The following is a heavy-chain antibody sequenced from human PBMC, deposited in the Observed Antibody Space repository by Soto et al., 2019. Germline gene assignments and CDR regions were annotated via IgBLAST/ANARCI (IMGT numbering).Heavy chain of an antibody. CDR3: TTDPLYQLGLYGMDV. J-gene: IGHJ6*02. D-gene: IGHD2-2*01. CDR1: GFTFSNAW. Sequence: PGGSLRLSCAASGFTFSNAWMNWVRQAPGKGLEWVGRIKSKTDGGTTDYAAPVKGRFTISRDDSKNTLYLQMNSLKTEDTAVYYCTTDPLYQLGLYGMDVWGQGTTVTVSS. V-gene: IGHV3-15*07. CDR2: IKSKTDGGTT.